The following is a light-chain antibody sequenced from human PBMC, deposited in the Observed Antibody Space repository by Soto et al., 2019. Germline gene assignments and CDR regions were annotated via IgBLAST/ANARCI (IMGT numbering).Light chain of an antibody. CDR2: RNN. CDR1: TSNIGTNY. J-gene: IGLJ1*01. V-gene: IGLV1-47*01. CDR3: ISYTDSSTSYV. Sequence: QSVLTQPPSASGTPGQRVTISCSGSTSNIGTNYVYWYHQLPGTSPKLLISRNNQRPSGVPDRFSGSKSRTSASLAISGLRAEEEADYHCISYTDSSTSYVFGSGAKV.